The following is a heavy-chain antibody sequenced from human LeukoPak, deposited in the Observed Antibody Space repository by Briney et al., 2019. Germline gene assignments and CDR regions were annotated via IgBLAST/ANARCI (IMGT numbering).Heavy chain of an antibody. CDR2: ISGSGGST. Sequence: PGGSLRLSCAASGFTFSSYAMSWVRQAPGKGPEWVSAISGSGGSTYYADSVKGRFTISRDNSKNTLYLQMNSLRAEDTAVYYCAKVSPNYYDSSGYYSDWGQGTLVTVSS. CDR1: GFTFSSYA. CDR3: AKVSPNYYDSSGYYSD. D-gene: IGHD3-22*01. V-gene: IGHV3-23*01. J-gene: IGHJ4*02.